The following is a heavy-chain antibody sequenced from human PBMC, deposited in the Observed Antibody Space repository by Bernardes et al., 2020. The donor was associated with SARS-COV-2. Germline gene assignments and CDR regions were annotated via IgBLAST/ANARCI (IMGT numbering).Heavy chain of an antibody. CDR1: AFPFRSYA. J-gene: IGHJ4*02. CDR3: AKDLHYYTALDY. Sequence: VGSLILSCAASAFPFRSYAMAWVRQAPGKGLEWISGIGSDGSTHYADSVKGRFTISRDNSKNTLYLQMNSLRAEDTALYYCAKDLHYYTALDYWGQGTLVTVSS. V-gene: IGHV3-23*01. D-gene: IGHD1-26*01. CDR2: IGSDGST.